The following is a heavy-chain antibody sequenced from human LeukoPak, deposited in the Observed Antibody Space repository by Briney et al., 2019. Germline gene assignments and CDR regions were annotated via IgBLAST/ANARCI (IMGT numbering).Heavy chain of an antibody. D-gene: IGHD5-12*01. CDR3: ARTGGYDWVGYYNYHYGMDV. J-gene: IGHJ6*02. V-gene: IGHV3-21*01. CDR2: VSSASSII. Sequence: PGGSLRLSCTASEFTFNRYSINWVRKAPGRGPEWVSSVSSASSIIYYADSVKGRFTISRDNAKNSVYLQMNSLRAEDTAIYYCARTGGYDWVGYYNYHYGMDVWGQGTTVTVS. CDR1: EFTFNRYS.